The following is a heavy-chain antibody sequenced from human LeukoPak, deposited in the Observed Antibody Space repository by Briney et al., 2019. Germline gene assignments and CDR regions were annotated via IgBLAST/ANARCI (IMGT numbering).Heavy chain of an antibody. V-gene: IGHV4-34*01. CDR1: GGSFSSGYY. J-gene: IGHJ6*04. CDR3: ARSKVTAYSYSGLDV. Sequence: SETLSLTCAVHGGSFSSGYYWSWIRHSPGKGLEWIGEINHSESTIYSPSLRSRVTISVDTSKKHFSLKLSSVTAADTGLYYCARSKVTAYSYSGLDVWGKGTTVTVSS. CDR2: INHSEST. D-gene: IGHD2-21*02.